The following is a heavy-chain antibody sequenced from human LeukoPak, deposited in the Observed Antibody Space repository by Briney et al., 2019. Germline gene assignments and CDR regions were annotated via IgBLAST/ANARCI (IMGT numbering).Heavy chain of an antibody. V-gene: IGHV1-8*01. CDR3: ARMHYYDSSGDNWFDP. Sequence: ASVKVSCKASGCTFTSYDINWVRQATGQGLEWMGWMNPNSGHTGYAQKFQGRVTMTRNTSITTAYMELSSLRSEDTAVYCCARMHYYDSSGDNWFDPWGQGTLVTVSS. D-gene: IGHD3-22*01. J-gene: IGHJ5*02. CDR1: GCTFTSYD. CDR2: MNPNSGHT.